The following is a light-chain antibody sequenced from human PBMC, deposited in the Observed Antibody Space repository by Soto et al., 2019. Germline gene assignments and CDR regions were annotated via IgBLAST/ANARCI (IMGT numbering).Light chain of an antibody. J-gene: IGLJ3*02. Sequence: QSVLTQPASVSGSPGQSITISCTGPSSDVGAYNYVSWFQQHPGKAPRLIIYDVSNRPSGVSNRFSGSKSGNTASLTISGLQAEDEADYYCSSYTTSTTGVFGGGTKLTVL. V-gene: IGLV2-14*01. CDR1: SSDVGAYNY. CDR3: SSYTTSTTGV. CDR2: DVS.